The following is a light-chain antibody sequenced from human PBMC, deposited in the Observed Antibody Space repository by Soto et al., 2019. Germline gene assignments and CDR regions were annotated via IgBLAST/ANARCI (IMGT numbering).Light chain of an antibody. CDR3: QQLHDYPIT. J-gene: IGKJ5*01. V-gene: IGKV1-9*01. CDR2: AAS. Sequence: ILLAQPPPSLSASVGDRVTITCRASQGIDSSFAWYQQKPGKAPKLLIYAASSLQSGVPSRFSGSGSGTDFTLTISSLQPEDFATYYCQQLHDYPITFGQGTRLEIK. CDR1: QGIDSS.